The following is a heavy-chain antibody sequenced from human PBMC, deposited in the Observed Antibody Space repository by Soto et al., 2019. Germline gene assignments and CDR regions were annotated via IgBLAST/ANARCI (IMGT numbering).Heavy chain of an antibody. V-gene: IGHV2-5*02. J-gene: IGHJ4*02. CDR3: AHAYGGRSLY. Sequence: QITLKESGPTLVKPTQTLTLTCTFSGFSLTTDRVGVGWIRQPPGEAPEWLAVIYWDDSKTYRPSLESRLTLTKDTSKNQVALTMPNMDSLDTATYYCAHAYGGRSLYWGQGTLVTVSS. D-gene: IGHD1-26*01. CDR2: IYWDDSK. CDR1: GFSLTTDRVG.